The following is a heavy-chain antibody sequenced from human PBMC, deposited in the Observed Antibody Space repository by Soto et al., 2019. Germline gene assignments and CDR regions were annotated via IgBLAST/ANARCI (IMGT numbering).Heavy chain of an antibody. CDR1: GGSISSGGYS. CDR3: ATQSYSNSGAYYYYTMDV. J-gene: IGHJ6*02. Sequence: SETLSLTCAVSGGSISSGGYSWSWIRQPPGKGLEWIGYIYQSGSTYYNPSLKSRVTISVDRSRNQFSLKLSSVTAADTAVYFCATQSYSNSGAYYYYTMDVWGQGTTVTVSS. CDR2: IYQSGST. D-gene: IGHD4-4*01. V-gene: IGHV4-30-2*01.